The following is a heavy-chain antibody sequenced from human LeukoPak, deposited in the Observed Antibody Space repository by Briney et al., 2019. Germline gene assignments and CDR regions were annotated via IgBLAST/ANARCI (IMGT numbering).Heavy chain of an antibody. CDR3: ARDVVAAAGTWDY. V-gene: IGHV4-4*07. J-gene: IGHJ4*02. CDR1: GDSMSTYF. D-gene: IGHD6-13*01. Sequence: SETLSLTCNVSGDSMSTYFWSWIRQPAGKGLEWIGHIYTSGSTNYNPSLKSRVTMSVDTSKNQFSLKLSSVTAADTAVYYCARDVVAAAGTWDYWGQGTLVTVSS. CDR2: IYTSGST.